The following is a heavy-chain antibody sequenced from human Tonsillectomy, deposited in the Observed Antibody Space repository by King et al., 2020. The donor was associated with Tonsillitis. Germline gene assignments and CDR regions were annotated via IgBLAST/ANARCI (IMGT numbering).Heavy chain of an antibody. V-gene: IGHV1-69*09. Sequence: QLVQSGAEVKKPGSSVKVSCKASGGTFSSYAISWVRQAPGQGLEWMGRIIPILSIANYAQEFQGRVTITADKSTSTAYLELSSLRSEDTAVYYCARDHDATRYFDYWGQGTLVTVSS. CDR1: GGTFSSYA. CDR3: ARDHDATRYFDY. J-gene: IGHJ4*02. CDR2: IIPILSIA.